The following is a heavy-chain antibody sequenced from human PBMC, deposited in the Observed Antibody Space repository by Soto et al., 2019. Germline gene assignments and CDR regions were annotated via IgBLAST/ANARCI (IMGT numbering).Heavy chain of an antibody. J-gene: IGHJ5*02. Sequence: ASVKVSGKASGYTFSSYGISWVRQAPGQGLEWMGWISAYNGNTKSAQKFQGRVTMTTDTSTSTAYMELRSLRSDDTAIYYCARDLIAVRPGWFDPWGQGTLVTVSS. CDR2: ISAYNGNT. D-gene: IGHD6-6*01. CDR3: ARDLIAVRPGWFDP. V-gene: IGHV1-18*04. CDR1: GYTFSSYG.